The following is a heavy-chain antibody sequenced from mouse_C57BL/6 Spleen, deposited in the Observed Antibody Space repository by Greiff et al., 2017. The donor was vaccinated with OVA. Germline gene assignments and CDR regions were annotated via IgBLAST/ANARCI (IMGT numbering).Heavy chain of an antibody. D-gene: IGHD3-2*02. CDR1: GYAFSSYW. Sequence: VKLQESGAELVKPGASVKISCKASGYAFSSYWMNWVKQRPGKGLEWIGQIYPGDGDTNYNGKFKGKATLTADKSSSTAYMQLSSLTSEDSAVYFCASQSSGAVAYWGQGTLVTVSA. CDR2: IYPGDGDT. V-gene: IGHV1-80*01. CDR3: ASQSSGAVAY. J-gene: IGHJ3*01.